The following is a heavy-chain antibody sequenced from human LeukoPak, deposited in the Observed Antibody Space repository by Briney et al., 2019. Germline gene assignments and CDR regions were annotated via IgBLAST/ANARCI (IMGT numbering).Heavy chain of an antibody. CDR2: IYYSGST. CDR1: GGSISSGGYY. CDR3: ARQDTAMSYAYDI. V-gene: IGHV4-31*03. J-gene: IGHJ3*02. Sequence: SQTLSLTCTVSGGSISSGGYYWSWIRQHPGKGLEWIGYIYYSGSTYYNPSLKSRVTISVDTSKNQFSLKLSSVTAADTAVYYCARQDTAMSYAYDIWGQGTMVIVSS. D-gene: IGHD5-18*01.